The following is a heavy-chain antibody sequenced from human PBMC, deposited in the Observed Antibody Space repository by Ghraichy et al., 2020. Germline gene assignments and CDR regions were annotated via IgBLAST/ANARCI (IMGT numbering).Heavy chain of an antibody. J-gene: IGHJ6*02. CDR2: IYYSGST. V-gene: IGHV4-39*01. D-gene: IGHD2-2*01. Sequence: SETLSLTCTVSGGSVSSGSYYWSWIRQPPGKGLEWIGSIYYSGSTYYNPSLKSRVTISVDTSKNQFSLKLSSVTAADTAVYYCARQTCSSTSCYVLYYYGMDVWGQGTTVTVSS. CDR1: GGSVSSGSYY. CDR3: ARQTCSSTSCYVLYYYGMDV.